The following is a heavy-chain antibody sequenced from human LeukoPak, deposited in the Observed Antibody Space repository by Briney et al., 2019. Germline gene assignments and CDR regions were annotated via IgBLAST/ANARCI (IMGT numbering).Heavy chain of an antibody. D-gene: IGHD3-10*01. V-gene: IGHV1-46*01. CDR1: GYTFTSYY. CDR3: ARSMDRGTMVRGVEEYYFDY. CDR2: INPSGGST. Sequence: ASVKVSCKASGYTFTSYYMHWVRQAPGQGLGWMGIINPSGGSTTYAQKFQGRVTMTRDTSTSTVYMELSSLRSEDTAVYYCARSMDRGTMVRGVEEYYFDYWGQGTLVTVSS. J-gene: IGHJ4*02.